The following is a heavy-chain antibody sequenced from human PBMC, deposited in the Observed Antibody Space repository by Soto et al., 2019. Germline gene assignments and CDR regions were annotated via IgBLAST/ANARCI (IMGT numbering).Heavy chain of an antibody. CDR1: GGTFSSYA. V-gene: IGHV1-69*01. CDR3: ARGKQRWIDY. J-gene: IGHJ4*02. CDR2: IIPKFDTT. Sequence: QVQLVQSGAEVKKPGSSVKVSCKTSGGTFSSYAINWVRQAPGQGLEWMGGIIPKFDTTNYAQKFQGRVTITADESTSTAYMELSRLTSEDTAVYFCARGKQRWIDYWGQGTLVTVSS. D-gene: IGHD5-18*01.